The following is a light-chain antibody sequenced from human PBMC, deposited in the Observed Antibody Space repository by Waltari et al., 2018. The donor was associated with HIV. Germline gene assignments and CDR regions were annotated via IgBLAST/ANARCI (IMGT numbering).Light chain of an antibody. CDR1: QSVSDN. V-gene: IGKV3-15*01. CDR3: QQYNDWPPLYT. Sequence: EIVMTQSPATLSVSPGERVTLSCRASQSVSDNFAWYQQKPGQAPRLLIYGASTRATGIPARFSGSGSGTEFTLTISSLQSEDFAVYYCQQYNDWPPLYTFGQGTKVEIK. J-gene: IGKJ2*01. CDR2: GAS.